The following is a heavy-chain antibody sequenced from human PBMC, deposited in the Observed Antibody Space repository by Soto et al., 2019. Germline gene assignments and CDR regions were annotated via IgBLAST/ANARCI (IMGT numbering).Heavy chain of an antibody. CDR1: GFTFSKYW. CDR2: IKEDGSEK. Sequence: EVQLVESGGGLVQPGGSLRLSCAASGFTFSKYWMSWVRQAPGKGLEWVANIKEDGSEKYYVDSVKGRFTISRDNAKNSLYVQMSSMSAEDTAVYYCARPTGIGWFEGDNWGQGTLVTVSS. V-gene: IGHV3-7*01. D-gene: IGHD1-1*01. CDR3: ARPTGIGWFEGDN. J-gene: IGHJ4*02.